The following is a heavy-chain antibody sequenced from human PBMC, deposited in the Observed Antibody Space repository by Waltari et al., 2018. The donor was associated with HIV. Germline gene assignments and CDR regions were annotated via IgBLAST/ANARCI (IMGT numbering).Heavy chain of an antibody. CDR2: ISWNGAGV. J-gene: IGHJ4*02. D-gene: IGHD5-12*01. CDR1: GFSFDDYA. CDR3: AKGGPTIGLYYFDY. V-gene: IGHV3-9*01. Sequence: EVQLVESGGGLVQPGRSLRLSSAASGFSFDDYAMHWVRQAPGKGLEWVSGISWNGAGVGYAGSVKGRFAISRDNAKNSLYLQMNSLRAEDTALYYCAKGGPTIGLYYFDYWGQGTLVTVSS.